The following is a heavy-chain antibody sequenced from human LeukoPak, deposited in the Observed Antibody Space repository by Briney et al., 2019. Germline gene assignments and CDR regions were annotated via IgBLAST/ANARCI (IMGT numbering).Heavy chain of an antibody. J-gene: IGHJ5*02. Sequence: ASVKVSCKASGYTFTGYYMHWVRQAPGQGLEWMGWNNPNSGGTNYAQKFQGWVTMTRDTSISTAYMELSRLRSDDTAVYYCARGRYYYDSSGYYNWFDPWGQGTLVTVSS. CDR2: NNPNSGGT. D-gene: IGHD3-22*01. V-gene: IGHV1-2*04. CDR1: GYTFTGYY. CDR3: ARGRYYYDSSGYYNWFDP.